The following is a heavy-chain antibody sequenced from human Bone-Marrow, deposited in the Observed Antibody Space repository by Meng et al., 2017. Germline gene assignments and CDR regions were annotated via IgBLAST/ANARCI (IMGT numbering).Heavy chain of an antibody. D-gene: IGHD2-21*01. CDR2: IHHSGSA. V-gene: IGHV4-30-4*01. CDR1: GGSMSSGNYY. Sequence: QVQLQESGPGLVEPSQTLSLTCTVSGGSMSSGNYYWSWIRQPPGKGLEWIGYIHHSGSAYYNPSLKSRVSISVDTSKNHFSLNLTSMTAADTAVYYCASFDHIPRRNYFDYWGQGTLVTVSS. CDR3: ASFDHIPRRNYFDY. J-gene: IGHJ4*02.